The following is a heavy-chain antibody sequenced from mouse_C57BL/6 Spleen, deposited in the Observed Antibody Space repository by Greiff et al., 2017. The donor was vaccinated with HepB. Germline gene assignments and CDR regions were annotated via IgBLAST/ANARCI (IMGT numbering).Heavy chain of an antibody. CDR2: SRNKANDYTT. CDR3: ARSTMVTRFDY. CDR1: GFTFSDFY. J-gene: IGHJ2*01. V-gene: IGHV7-1*01. D-gene: IGHD2-2*01. Sequence: EVKVVESGGGLVQSGRSLRLSCATSGFTFSDFYMEWVRQAPGKGLEWIAASRNKANDYTTEYSASVKGRFIVSRDTSQSILYLQMNALRAEDTAIYYCARSTMVTRFDYWGQGTTRTVSS.